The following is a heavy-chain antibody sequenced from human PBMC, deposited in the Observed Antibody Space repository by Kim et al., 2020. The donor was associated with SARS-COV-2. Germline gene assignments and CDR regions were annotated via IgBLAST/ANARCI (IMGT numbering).Heavy chain of an antibody. V-gene: IGHV4-34*01. D-gene: IGHD3-16*01. Sequence: SETLSLTCAVYGGSFSGYYWSWIRQPPGKGLEWIGEINHSGSTNYNPSLKSRVTISVDTSKNQFSLKLSSVTAADTAVYYCARAGGARGFDYWGQGTLVTVSS. J-gene: IGHJ4*02. CDR3: ARAGGARGFDY. CDR1: GGSFSGYY. CDR2: INHSGST.